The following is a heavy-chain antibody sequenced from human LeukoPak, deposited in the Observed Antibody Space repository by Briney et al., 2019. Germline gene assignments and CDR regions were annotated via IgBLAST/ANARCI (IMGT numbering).Heavy chain of an antibody. D-gene: IGHD2-2*02. J-gene: IGHJ4*02. V-gene: IGHV3-7*01. CDR3: ARVWSSCSSTSCYTVLDY. CDR1: GFTFSSYW. Sequence: SGGSLRLSCAASGFTFSSYWMSWVRQAPGKGLEWVANIKQDGSEKYYVDSVKGRFTISRDNAKNSLYLQMNSLRAEDTAVYYCARVWSSCSSTSCYTVLDYWGQGTLVTVSS. CDR2: IKQDGSEK.